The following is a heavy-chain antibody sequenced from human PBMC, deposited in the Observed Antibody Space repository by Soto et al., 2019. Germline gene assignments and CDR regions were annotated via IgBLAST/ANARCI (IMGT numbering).Heavy chain of an antibody. D-gene: IGHD3-3*01. CDR3: AKGHSRFDFWSYGMDV. J-gene: IGHJ6*02. CDR1: GFAFSSFA. Sequence: GGSLRLSCAASGFAFSSFAMTWVRQAPGKGLEWVSAIVGSGGSSYYADSVKGRVTISRDNSKNTLYLEMNNLRAEDTAVYYCAKGHSRFDFWSYGMDVWGRGTTVTVSS. CDR2: IVGSGGSS. V-gene: IGHV3-23*01.